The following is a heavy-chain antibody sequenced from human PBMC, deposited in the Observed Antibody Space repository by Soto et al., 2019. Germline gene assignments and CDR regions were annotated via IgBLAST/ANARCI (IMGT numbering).Heavy chain of an antibody. CDR3: ARAMTSGWYYYYYYMDV. V-gene: IGHV1-8*01. D-gene: IGHD6-19*01. Sequence: GASVKVSCKASGYTFTSYDINWVRQATGQGLEWMGWMNPNSGNTGYAQKFQGRVTMTRNTSISTAYMELSSLRSEDTAVYNCARAMTSGWYYYYYYMDVWGKGTTVTVSS. J-gene: IGHJ6*03. CDR2: MNPNSGNT. CDR1: GYTFTSYD.